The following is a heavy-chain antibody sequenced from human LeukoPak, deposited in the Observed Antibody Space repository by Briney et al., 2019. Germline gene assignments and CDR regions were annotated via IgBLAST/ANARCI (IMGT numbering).Heavy chain of an antibody. J-gene: IGHJ4*02. CDR1: GFTFSNYI. D-gene: IGHD3-22*01. CDR3: ARDHESSGYPTSDY. CDR2: ITGGAAAT. V-gene: IGHV3-23*01. Sequence: GGSLRLSCEASGFTFSNYIMTWVRQAPGKGLEWVATITGGAAATFYADSVKGRFTISRDNSKNTLFLQMNSLRADDTALYFCARDHESSGYPTSDYRGQGTLVTVSS.